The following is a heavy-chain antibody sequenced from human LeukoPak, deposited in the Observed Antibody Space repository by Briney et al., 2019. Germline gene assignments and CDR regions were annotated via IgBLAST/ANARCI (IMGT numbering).Heavy chain of an antibody. J-gene: IGHJ4*02. CDR3: ARSKTGYQLGGFDY. CDR2: ISGSGLST. CDR1: GFTFSSYA. D-gene: IGHD7-27*01. Sequence: GGSLRLSCAASGFTFSSYAMSWVRQAPGKGLEWVSGISGSGLSTYYADSVEGRFTFSRDNSKNTLYLQMNSLRAEDTAVYYCARSKTGYQLGGFDYWGQGTLVTVSS. V-gene: IGHV3-23*01.